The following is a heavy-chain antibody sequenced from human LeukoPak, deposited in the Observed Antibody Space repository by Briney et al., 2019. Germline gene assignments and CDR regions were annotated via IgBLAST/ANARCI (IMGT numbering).Heavy chain of an antibody. V-gene: IGHV1-69-2*01. Sequence: ASVKVSCRVSGYTFTDYYMHWVQQAPGKGLEWMGLVDPEDGETIYAEKFQGRVTIAADTSTDTAYMELSSLRSEDTAVYYCATGEYSSGWPFDYWGQGTLVTVSS. J-gene: IGHJ4*02. CDR2: VDPEDGET. D-gene: IGHD6-19*01. CDR3: ATGEYSSGWPFDY. CDR1: GYTFTDYY.